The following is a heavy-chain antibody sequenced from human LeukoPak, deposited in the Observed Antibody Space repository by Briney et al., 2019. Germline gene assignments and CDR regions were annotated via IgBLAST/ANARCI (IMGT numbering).Heavy chain of an antibody. CDR1: GGSISSSSYY. V-gene: IGHV4-39*07. D-gene: IGHD3-10*01. Sequence: SETLSLTCTVSGGSISSSSYYWGWIRQPPGKGLEWIGSIYYSGSTYYNPSLKSRVTISVDTSKNQFSLKLSSVTAADTAVYYCARVWYYYGSGSYYNPLRAFDIWGQGTMVTVSS. CDR2: IYYSGST. J-gene: IGHJ3*02. CDR3: ARVWYYYGSGSYYNPLRAFDI.